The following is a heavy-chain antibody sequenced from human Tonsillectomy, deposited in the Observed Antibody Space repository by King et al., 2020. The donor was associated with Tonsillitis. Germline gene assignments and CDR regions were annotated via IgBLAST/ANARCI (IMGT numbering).Heavy chain of an antibody. CDR2: IYYSGST. V-gene: IGHV4-59*01. CDR3: ARYGGGGSYFDY. Sequence: VQLQESGPGPVKPSETLSLTCTVSGGSISSYYWSWIRQPPGKGLEWIGYIYYSGSTNYNPSLKSRVTISVDTSKNQFSLKLSSVTAADTAVYYCARYGGGGSYFDYWGQGTLVTVSS. CDR1: GGSISSYY. J-gene: IGHJ4*02. D-gene: IGHD3-16*01.